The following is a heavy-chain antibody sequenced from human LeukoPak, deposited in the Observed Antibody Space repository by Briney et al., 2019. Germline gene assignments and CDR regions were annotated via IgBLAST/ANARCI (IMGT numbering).Heavy chain of an antibody. V-gene: IGHV1-69*05. CDR3: ARETFWSGLNYFDY. CDR1: GGTFSSYA. J-gene: IGHJ4*02. D-gene: IGHD3-3*01. Sequence: SVKVSCKASGGTFSSYAISWVRQAPGQGLEWMGRIIPIFGTANYAQKFQGRVTITTDESTSTAYMELSSLRSEDTAVYYCARETFWSGLNYFDYWGQGTLVTVSS. CDR2: IIPIFGTA.